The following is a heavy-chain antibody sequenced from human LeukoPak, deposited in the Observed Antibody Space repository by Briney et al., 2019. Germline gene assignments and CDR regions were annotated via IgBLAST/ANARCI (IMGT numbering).Heavy chain of an antibody. CDR2: IIPIDGTA. Sequence: SVKVSCKASGGTFINYAISWVRQAPGQGLEWMGGIIPIDGTANYAQKFQGRVTITADESTSTAYMELSSLRSEDTAVYYCARDSDVGYCSSTSCPSYYGMDVWGQGTTVTVSS. CDR1: GGTFINYA. CDR3: ARDSDVGYCSSTSCPSYYGMDV. J-gene: IGHJ6*02. D-gene: IGHD2-2*01. V-gene: IGHV1-69*01.